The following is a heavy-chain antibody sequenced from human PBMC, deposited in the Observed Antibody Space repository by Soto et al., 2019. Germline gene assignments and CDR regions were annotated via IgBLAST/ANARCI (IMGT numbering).Heavy chain of an antibody. J-gene: IGHJ4*02. CDR3: TRVGGYYGDYPNFDY. D-gene: IGHD4-17*01. Sequence: SLTCTVYGDSMRTFYWSWIRQPPGKGLEWIGNIYYSGSTNYNPSHKSRVTMSVDMSRNQVSLKLSSVTAADTAVYYCTRVGGYYGDYPNFDYWGQGALVTVSS. V-gene: IGHV4-59*01. CDR1: GDSMRTFY. CDR2: IYYSGST.